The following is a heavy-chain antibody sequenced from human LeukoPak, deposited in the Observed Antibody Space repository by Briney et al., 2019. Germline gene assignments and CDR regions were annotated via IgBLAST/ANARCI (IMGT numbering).Heavy chain of an antibody. CDR3: ARDLGGNSGRGFDY. J-gene: IGHJ4*02. CDR1: DYSISSGFY. V-gene: IGHV4-38-2*02. Sequence: SETLSLTCTVSDYSISSGFYWGWIRLPPGKGLGWVASIYRSGSTYNNPSLQSRVIISVDSSKNQFSLKLSSVTAADSAVYFCARDLGGNSGRGFDYWGQGTLVTVSS. CDR2: IYRSGST. D-gene: IGHD4-23*01.